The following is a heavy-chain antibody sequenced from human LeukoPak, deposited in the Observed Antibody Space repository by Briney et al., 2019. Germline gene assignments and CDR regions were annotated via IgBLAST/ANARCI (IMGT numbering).Heavy chain of an antibody. V-gene: IGHV4-61*02. CDR1: GGSISNLDYY. CDR2: IYTSGGT. D-gene: IGHD2-2*01. CDR3: AGRGSSSGTFDV. J-gene: IGHJ3*01. Sequence: SETLSLTCTVSGGSISNLDYYWTWIRQPAGKRLEWIGRIYTSGGTNYNPSLKSRVTMSVDKSKNQISLNLASLTAADTALYYCAGRGSSSGTFDVWGPGTFVTVSS.